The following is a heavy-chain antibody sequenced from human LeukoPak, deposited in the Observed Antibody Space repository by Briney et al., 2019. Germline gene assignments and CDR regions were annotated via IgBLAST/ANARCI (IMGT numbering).Heavy chain of an antibody. CDR2: IREGGGEK. J-gene: IGHJ6*02. CDR3: ARDLSTVTNSGYYYYYGLDI. D-gene: IGHD4-11*01. Sequence: KSGGSLRLSCAASGFTFSNYWMSWVRQTPGKGLEWVATIREGGGEKYYVDSVRGRFTISRDNAKNPPYLQMNSLRAEDTAVYYCARDLSTVTNSGYYYYYGLDIWGQGTTVTVSS. CDR1: GFTFSNYW. V-gene: IGHV3-7*01.